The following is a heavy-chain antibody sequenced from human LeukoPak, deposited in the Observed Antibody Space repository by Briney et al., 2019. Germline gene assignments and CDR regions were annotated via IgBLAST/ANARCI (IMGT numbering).Heavy chain of an antibody. D-gene: IGHD6-13*01. V-gene: IGHV3-7*01. J-gene: IGHJ4*02. CDR1: GFTFSTYW. CDR2: IKQDGSEK. CDR3: ARDSAGNDY. Sequence: PGGSLRLSCAASGFTFSTYWMSWVRQAPGKGLEWVANIKQDGSEKYYIDSVKGRFTISRDNAKNSLYLQMNSLRAEDTAKYYCARDSAGNDYWGQGTLVTVSS.